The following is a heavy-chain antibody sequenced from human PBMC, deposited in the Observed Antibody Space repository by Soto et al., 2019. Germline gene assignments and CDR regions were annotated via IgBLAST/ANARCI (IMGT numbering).Heavy chain of an antibody. V-gene: IGHV3-43*01. D-gene: IGHD2-2*01. CDR1: GFTFDDYT. CDR3: AKESSFVNDREDYYYYYGMDV. Sequence: GGYLRLSCAASGFTFDDYTMHWVRQAPGKALEWVSLISWDGGSTYYADSVKGRFTISRDNSKNSLYLQMNSLRTEDTALYYCAKESSFVNDREDYYYYYGMDVWGQGTTVTVSS. J-gene: IGHJ6*02. CDR2: ISWDGGST.